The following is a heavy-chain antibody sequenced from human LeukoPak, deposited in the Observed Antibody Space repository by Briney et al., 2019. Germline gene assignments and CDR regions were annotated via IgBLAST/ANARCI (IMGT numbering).Heavy chain of an antibody. CDR3: XXXXXXXXXGVIIGTNWFDP. CDR2: IKQDGSEK. D-gene: IGHD3-10*01. V-gene: IGHV3-7*01. J-gene: IGHJ5*02. Sequence: GGSLRLSCVVSGFTFSSHWMSWVRQAPGKGLEWVANIKQDGSEKYYVDSVKGRFTISRDNAKNSLYLQMNSLRAEDTAVYYXXXXXXXXXXGVIIGTNWFDPWGQGTLVTVSS. CDR1: GFTFSSHW.